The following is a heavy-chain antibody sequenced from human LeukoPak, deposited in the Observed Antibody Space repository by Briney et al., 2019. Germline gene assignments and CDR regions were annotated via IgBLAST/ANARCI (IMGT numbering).Heavy chain of an antibody. CDR1: GGSFSGYY. V-gene: IGHV4-34*01. Sequence: SETLSLTCAVYGGSFSGYYWSWIRQPPGKGLEWIGEINHSGSTNYNPSLKSRVTISVDTSKNQFSLKLSSVTAADTAVYYCARTTVTTLRLDWFDPWGQGTLVTVSP. CDR2: INHSGST. J-gene: IGHJ5*02. CDR3: ARTTVTTLRLDWFDP. D-gene: IGHD4-17*01.